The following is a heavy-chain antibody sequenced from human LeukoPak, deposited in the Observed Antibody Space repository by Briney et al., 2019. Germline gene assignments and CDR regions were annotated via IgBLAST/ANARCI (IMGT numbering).Heavy chain of an antibody. CDR2: MNPNSGNT. CDR3: SRGGPVAGTHKYFQH. CDR1: GYTFTSYD. D-gene: IGHD6-19*01. V-gene: IGHV1-8*01. Sequence: GASVKVSCKASGYTFTSYDINWVRQATGQGLEWMGWMNPNSGNTGYAQKFQGRVTLTRNTSISTAYMEVSSLRSEDTAVYYCSRGGPVAGTHKYFQHWGQGTLVTVSS. J-gene: IGHJ1*01.